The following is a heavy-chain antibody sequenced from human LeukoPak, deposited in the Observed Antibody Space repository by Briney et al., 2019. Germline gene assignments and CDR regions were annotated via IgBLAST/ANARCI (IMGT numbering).Heavy chain of an antibody. V-gene: IGHV1-18*01. CDR3: ARLYDSNGYSGYEIDY. D-gene: IGHD3-22*01. J-gene: IGHJ4*02. CDR1: GYTFTSYG. Sequence: GASVKVSCKASGYTFTSYGISWVRQAPGQGLEWMGWISAYNGNTNYAQKLQGRVTMTTDTSTSTAYMELRSLRSDDTAVYYCARLYDSNGYSGYEIDYWGQGTLVTVSS. CDR2: ISAYNGNT.